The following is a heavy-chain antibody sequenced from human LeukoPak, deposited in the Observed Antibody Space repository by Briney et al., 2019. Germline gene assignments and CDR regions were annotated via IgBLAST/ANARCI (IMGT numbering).Heavy chain of an antibody. D-gene: IGHD3-3*01. CDR2: ISYDGSNK. J-gene: IGHJ4*02. CDR3: ARELYYDFWSGYYPHFDY. Sequence: PGRSLRLSCAASGFTFSSYAMHWVRQAPGKGLEWVAVISYDGSNKYYADSAKGRFTISRDNSKNTLYLQMNSLRAEDTAVYYCARELYYDFWSGYYPHFDYWGQGTLVTVSS. V-gene: IGHV3-30-3*01. CDR1: GFTFSSYA.